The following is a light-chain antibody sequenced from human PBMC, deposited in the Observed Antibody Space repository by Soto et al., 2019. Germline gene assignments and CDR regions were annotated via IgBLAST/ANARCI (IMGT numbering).Light chain of an antibody. Sequence: QSVLTQPPSVSATPGQGVILSCSGGDSNIGSTAVNWYQQLPGTAPRLLIYSSNQRPSGVPDRISGSKSGTSASLAISGLQYEDEADYYCAAWDNDLHVWLCGGGTKLTVL. CDR2: SSN. J-gene: IGLJ3*02. CDR3: AAWDNDLHVWL. V-gene: IGLV1-44*01. CDR1: DSNIGSTA.